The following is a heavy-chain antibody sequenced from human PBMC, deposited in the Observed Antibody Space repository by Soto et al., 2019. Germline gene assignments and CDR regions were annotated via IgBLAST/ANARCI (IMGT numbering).Heavy chain of an antibody. CDR2: TYYRSKWYN. Sequence: TLSLTCAISGDSVSSNSAAWNWIRQSPSRGLEWLGRTYYRSKWYNDYAVSVKSRITINPDTSKNQFSLQLNSVTPEDTAVYYCARDMLAAAGIVGWFDPWGQGTPVTVSS. CDR1: GDSVSSNSAA. CDR3: ARDMLAAAGIVGWFDP. D-gene: IGHD6-13*01. J-gene: IGHJ5*02. V-gene: IGHV6-1*01.